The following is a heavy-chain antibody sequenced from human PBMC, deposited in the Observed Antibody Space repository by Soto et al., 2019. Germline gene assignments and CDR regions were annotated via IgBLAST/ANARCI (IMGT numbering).Heavy chain of an antibody. Sequence: PGGSLRLSCAASGFTFSSYAMSWARQAPGKGLEWVSAISGSGGSTYYADSVKGRFTISRDNSKNTLYLQMNSLRAEDTAVYYCAKTTESRSNYVRPNFDNWGQGTMVTVSS. CDR1: GFTFSSYA. CDR2: ISGSGGST. CDR3: AKTTESRSNYVRPNFDN. D-gene: IGHD1-26*01. J-gene: IGHJ4*02. V-gene: IGHV3-23*01.